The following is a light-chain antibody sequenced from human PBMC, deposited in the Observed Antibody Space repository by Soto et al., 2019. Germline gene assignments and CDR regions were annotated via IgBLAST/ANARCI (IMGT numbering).Light chain of an antibody. Sequence: ERVMTQSPATLSVSPGERATLSCRASQSVSSNLAWYQQKPGQAPRLLIYGASTRATGIPARFSGSGSGTDFTLTISSLQSEDFAVYYCQQYNVWPLTFGGGTKVEIK. V-gene: IGKV3-15*01. CDR3: QQYNVWPLT. CDR2: GAS. CDR1: QSVSSN. J-gene: IGKJ4*01.